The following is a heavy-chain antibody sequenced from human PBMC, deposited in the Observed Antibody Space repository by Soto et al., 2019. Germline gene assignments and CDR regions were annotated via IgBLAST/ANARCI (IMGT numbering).Heavy chain of an antibody. Sequence: EVQLVESGGGLVQPGGSLRLSCAASGFTFSSYWMSWVRQAPGKGLEWVANIKQDGSEKYYVDSVKGRFTISRDNAKNSLYVQMNSLRAEDTAVYYCARDLTVAGTPSGYWGQGTLVTVSS. J-gene: IGHJ4*02. CDR2: IKQDGSEK. V-gene: IGHV3-7*01. D-gene: IGHD6-19*01. CDR1: GFTFSSYW. CDR3: ARDLTVAGTPSGY.